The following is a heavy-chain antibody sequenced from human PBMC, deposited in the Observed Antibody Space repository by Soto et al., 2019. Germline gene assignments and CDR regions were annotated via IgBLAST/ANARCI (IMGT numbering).Heavy chain of an antibody. CDR2: ISFSGGAT. Sequence: PGGSLRLSCAASGFTFSSYAITWVRQAPWKGPEWVSGISFSGGATYYADSVKGRFTISRDNSKTTLYLQMNSLRAEDTAVYYCAKGAMRSFYALDVWGQRTTLTVCS. CDR1: GFTFSSYA. V-gene: IGHV3-23*01. J-gene: IGHJ6*02. CDR3: AKGAMRSFYALDV. D-gene: IGHD2-2*01.